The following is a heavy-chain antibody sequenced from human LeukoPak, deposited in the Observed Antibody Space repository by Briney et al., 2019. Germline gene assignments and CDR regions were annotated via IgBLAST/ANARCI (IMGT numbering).Heavy chain of an antibody. D-gene: IGHD6-19*01. CDR3: ARVSEVGFASYASAWYWFDP. CDR2: IYYGGGT. V-gene: IGHV4-59*01. J-gene: IGHJ5*02. Sequence: SETLSLTCTVSGGSLGTYYWSWIRQSPGKGLEWIGYIYYGGGTNYNPALKSRVTISADTSKNQFSLKVFSVTAADTAVYYCARVSEVGFASYASAWYWFDPWGQGTLVTVSS. CDR1: GGSLGTYY.